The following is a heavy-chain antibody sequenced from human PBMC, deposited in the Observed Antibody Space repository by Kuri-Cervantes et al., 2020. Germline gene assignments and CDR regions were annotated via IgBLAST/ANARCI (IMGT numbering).Heavy chain of an antibody. CDR1: GFTVSSDY. D-gene: IGHD6-19*01. Sequence: LSCAASGFTVSSDYMSWVRQAPGKGLEWVSVIYSGGSTYYADSVKGRFTISRDNSKNTLYLQMNSLRAEDTAVYYCARDRSSGWNWFDPWGQGTLVTVSS. CDR3: ARDRSSGWNWFDP. J-gene: IGHJ5*02. CDR2: IYSGGST. V-gene: IGHV3-66*02.